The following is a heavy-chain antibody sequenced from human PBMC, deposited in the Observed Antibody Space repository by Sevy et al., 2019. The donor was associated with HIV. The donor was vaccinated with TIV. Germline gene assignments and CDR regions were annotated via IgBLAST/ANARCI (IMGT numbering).Heavy chain of an antibody. Sequence: GGSLRLSCATSGFTFNIYAMSWVRQAPGKGLEWVSTIGGGDTYYADSVKGRFTISGDDSKSAAYLQMNSLRADDTAVYYCAKDGVSRNKLWDWFDPWGQGTLVTVSS. CDR3: AKDGVSRNKLWDWFDP. D-gene: IGHD2-21*01. J-gene: IGHJ5*02. V-gene: IGHV3-23*01. CDR1: GFTFNIYA. CDR2: IGGGDT.